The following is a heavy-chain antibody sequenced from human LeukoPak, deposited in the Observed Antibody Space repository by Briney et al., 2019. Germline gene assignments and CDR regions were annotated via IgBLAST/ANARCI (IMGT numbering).Heavy chain of an antibody. V-gene: IGHV3-21*01. J-gene: IGHJ6*03. CDR2: ISSSTYI. D-gene: IGHD6-6*01. CDR3: ARSGRRQYSSSSWTNYYYMDV. Sequence: GGSLRLSCAASGFTFSRYTMNWVRQAPGKGLEWVSSISSSTYIYYADSVKGRFTISRDNAKNSLYLQMNSLRAEDTAVYYCARSGRRQYSSSSWTNYYYMDVWGKGTTVTVSS. CDR1: GFTFSRYT.